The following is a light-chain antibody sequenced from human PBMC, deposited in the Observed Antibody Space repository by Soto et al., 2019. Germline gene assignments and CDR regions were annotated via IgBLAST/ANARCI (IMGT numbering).Light chain of an antibody. CDR2: EVN. CDR3: SSHSGSNLVV. Sequence: QSALTQPPSASGSPGQSVTISCTGTSSDVGGYNYVSWYQQHPGKAPKLMTYEVNKRPSGVPDRFSGSKSGNTASLTVSGLQAEDEADYYCSSHSGSNLVVFGGGTKLTVL. CDR1: SSDVGGYNY. V-gene: IGLV2-8*01. J-gene: IGLJ2*01.